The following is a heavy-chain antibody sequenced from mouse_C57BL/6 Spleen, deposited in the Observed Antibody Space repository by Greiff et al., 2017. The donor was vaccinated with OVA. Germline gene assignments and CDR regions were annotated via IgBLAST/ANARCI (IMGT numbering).Heavy chain of an antibody. D-gene: IGHD1-1*01. J-gene: IGHJ4*01. Sequence: DVKLVESGGGLVKPGGSLKLSCAASGFTFSSYAMSWVRQTPEKRLEWVATISDGGSYTYYPDNVKGRFTISRDNAKNNLYLQMSHLKSEDTAMYYCARLSTFRAMDYWGQGTSVTVSS. V-gene: IGHV5-4*03. CDR3: ARLSTFRAMDY. CDR2: ISDGGSYT. CDR1: GFTFSSYA.